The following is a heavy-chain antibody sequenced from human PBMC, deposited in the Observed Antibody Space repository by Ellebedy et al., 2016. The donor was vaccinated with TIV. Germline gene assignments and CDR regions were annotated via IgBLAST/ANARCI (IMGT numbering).Heavy chain of an antibody. CDR2: IYPGNSDT. Sequence: GESLKISCKGSGYSFTSNWIGWVRQMPGKGLEWMGMIYPGNSDTRYSPSFQGQVTISADKSIRTAYLQWSRLKAPDTAMYYCATSRLGDYDYYYWGQGTLVTVTS. CDR1: GYSFTSNW. D-gene: IGHD3-16*01. V-gene: IGHV5-51*01. J-gene: IGHJ4*02. CDR3: ATSRLGDYDYYY.